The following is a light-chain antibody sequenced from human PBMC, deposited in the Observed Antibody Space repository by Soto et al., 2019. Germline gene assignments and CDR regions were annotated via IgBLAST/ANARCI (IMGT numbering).Light chain of an antibody. Sequence: EIVMTESPATLSVSPGEIATLSCMAIQSVSSNLAWYQQKPGQAPRLLIYDASNRATGIPARFSGSGSGTDFTLTISSLEPEDFAVYYCQQRSNWPSITFGQGTRLEIK. CDR3: QQRSNWPSIT. CDR1: QSVSSN. CDR2: DAS. V-gene: IGKV3-11*01. J-gene: IGKJ5*01.